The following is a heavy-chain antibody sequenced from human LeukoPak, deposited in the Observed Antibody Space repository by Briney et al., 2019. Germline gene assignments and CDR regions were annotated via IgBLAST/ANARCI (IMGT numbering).Heavy chain of an antibody. D-gene: IGHD3-3*01. V-gene: IGHV3-9*01. J-gene: IGHJ3*01. CDR2: ISWNSGSI. CDR3: AKDTIFGVVDL. Sequence: PGRSLRLSCAASGFTFDDYAMHWVRQAPGKGLGWVSGISWNSGSIGYADSVKGRFTISRDNAKNSLYLQMNSLRAEDTALYYCAKDTIFGVVDLWGQGTMVTVSS. CDR1: GFTFDDYA.